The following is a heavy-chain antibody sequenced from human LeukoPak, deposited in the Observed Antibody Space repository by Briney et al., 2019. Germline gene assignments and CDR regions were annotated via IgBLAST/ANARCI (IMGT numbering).Heavy chain of an antibody. Sequence: QAGGSLRLSCAASGFTFSSYEMNWVRQAPGKGLEWVSYISSSGSTIYYADSVKGRFTISRDNAKNSLYLQMNSLRAEDTAVYYCARGGIAVAGPRQYYMDVWGKGTTVTISS. D-gene: IGHD6-19*01. V-gene: IGHV3-48*03. CDR1: GFTFSSYE. CDR3: ARGGIAVAGPRQYYMDV. CDR2: ISSSGSTI. J-gene: IGHJ6*03.